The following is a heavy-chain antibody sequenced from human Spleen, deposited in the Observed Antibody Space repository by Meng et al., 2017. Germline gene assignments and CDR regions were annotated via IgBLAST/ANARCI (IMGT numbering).Heavy chain of an antibody. CDR3: ARGPHYYSWSGIDY. V-gene: IGHV4-30-4*01. CDR1: GGSNSRSDYY. Sequence: QVQLQESGPGLVKPSQTLSLTCPVSGGSNSRSDYYWSWIRQPPGKGLEWIGYTSYSGNTYYNPSLKSRITISVDRSRNQFSLKLSSVTAADTAVYYCARGPHYYSWSGIDYWGQGALVTVSS. D-gene: IGHD3-3*01. J-gene: IGHJ4*02. CDR2: TSYSGNT.